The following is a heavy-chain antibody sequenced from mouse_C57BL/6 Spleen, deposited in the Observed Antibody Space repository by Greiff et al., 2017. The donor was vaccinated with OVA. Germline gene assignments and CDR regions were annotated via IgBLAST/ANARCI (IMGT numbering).Heavy chain of an antibody. J-gene: IGHJ4*01. CDR3: ATYGNYYAMDY. Sequence: VQLQQPGAELVRPGSSVKLSCKASGYTFTSYWMHWVKQRPIQGLEWIGNIDPSDSETHYNQKFKDKATLTVDKSSSTAYMQLSSLTSEDSAVYYCATYGNYYAMDYWGQGTSVTVSS. CDR2: IDPSDSET. CDR1: GYTFTSYW. D-gene: IGHD2-1*01. V-gene: IGHV1-52*01.